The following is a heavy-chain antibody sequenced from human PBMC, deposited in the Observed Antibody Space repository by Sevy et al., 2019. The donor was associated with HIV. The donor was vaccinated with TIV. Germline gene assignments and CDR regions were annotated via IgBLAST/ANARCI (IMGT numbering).Heavy chain of an antibody. J-gene: IGHJ4*02. V-gene: IGHV4-39*01. CDR2: IYYSGTT. CDR1: GGSINSDSYY. D-gene: IGHD2-21*02. CDR3: ARFEYGDYVSHFEY. Sequence: SETLSLTCTVSGGSINSDSYYWGWIRQPPGKGLEWIGNIYYSGTTYYNPSLKSRVTISVDTSKNQFSLKLSSVTAADTAVYYCARFEYGDYVSHFEYWGQGTLVTISS.